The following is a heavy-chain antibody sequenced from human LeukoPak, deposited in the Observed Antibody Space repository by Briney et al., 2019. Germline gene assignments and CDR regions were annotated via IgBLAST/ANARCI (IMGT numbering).Heavy chain of an antibody. D-gene: IGHD3-3*01. J-gene: IGHJ4*02. CDR3: ARDERLLSFLK. V-gene: IGHV3-66*01. CDR2: IYAGDTI. CDR1: GFSVRNNY. Sequence: PGGSLRLSCVVSGFSVRNNYVSWVRQAPGKGLEWVSVIYAGDTIHYADSVKGRFTISRDNSKNTLYLQMNSLRAEDTAIYYCARDERLLSFLKWGQGTLVTVSS.